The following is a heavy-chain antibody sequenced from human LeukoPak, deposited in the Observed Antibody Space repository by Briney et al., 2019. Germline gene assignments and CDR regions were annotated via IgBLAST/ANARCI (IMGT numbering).Heavy chain of an antibody. CDR2: ISYDGSNK. D-gene: IGHD4-17*01. CDR1: GFTFSSYG. J-gene: IGHJ4*02. V-gene: IGHV3-30*18. Sequence: GGSLRLSCAASGFTFSSYGMHWVRQAPGKGLEWVAVISYDGSNKYYADSVKGRFTISRDNSKNTLYLQMNSLRAEDTAVYYCAKSHEGHDYGDYPYYFDYWGQGTLVTDSS. CDR3: AKSHEGHDYGDYPYYFDY.